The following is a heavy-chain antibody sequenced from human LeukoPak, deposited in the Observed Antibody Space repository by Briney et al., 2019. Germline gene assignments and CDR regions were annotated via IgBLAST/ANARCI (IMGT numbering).Heavy chain of an antibody. CDR1: GFCFVHYA. J-gene: IGHJ6*04. CDR3: AKDRHSYYFYGMDV. V-gene: IGHV3-43*02. D-gene: IGHD4-11*01. Sequence: GRSLRLSCAASGFCFVHYAMHSVRQTPRRRVGWVSFISGNGARTEYADSVKGRFTISRDSSKNSLYLQMNSLRTEDTALYYCAKDRHSYYFYGMDVWGEGTTVTVSS. CDR2: ISGNGART.